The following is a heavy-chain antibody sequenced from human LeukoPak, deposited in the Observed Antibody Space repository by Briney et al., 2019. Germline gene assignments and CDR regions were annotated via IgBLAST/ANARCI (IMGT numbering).Heavy chain of an antibody. CDR2: ISSNGGST. CDR1: GFTFSSYW. Sequence: GGSLRLSCAASGFTFSSYWMYWVRQAPGKGLEYVSAISSNGGSTYYANSVKGRFTISRDNSKNTLYLQMGSLRAEDMAVYYCASGISLDYWGQGTLVTVSS. J-gene: IGHJ4*02. D-gene: IGHD1-14*01. V-gene: IGHV3-64*01. CDR3: ASGISLDY.